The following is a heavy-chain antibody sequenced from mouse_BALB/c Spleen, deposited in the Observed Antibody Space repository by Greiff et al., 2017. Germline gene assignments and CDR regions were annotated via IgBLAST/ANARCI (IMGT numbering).Heavy chain of an antibody. Sequence: EVKVVESGGGLVKPGGSLKLSCAASGFTFSSYAMSWVRQTPEKRLEWVASISSGGSTYYPDSVKGRFTISRDNARNILYLQMSSLRSEDTAMYYCARVYDYGAWFAYWGQGTLVTVSA. CDR3: ARVYDYGAWFAY. CDR1: GFTFSSYA. J-gene: IGHJ3*01. V-gene: IGHV5-6-5*01. D-gene: IGHD2-4*01. CDR2: ISSGGST.